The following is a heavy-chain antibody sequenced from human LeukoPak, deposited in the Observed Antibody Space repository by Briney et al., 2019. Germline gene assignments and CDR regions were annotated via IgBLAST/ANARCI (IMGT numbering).Heavy chain of an antibody. V-gene: IGHV4-59*13. CDR3: ASQLYRDGSPFDF. CDR2: ISYTGST. D-gene: IGHD2-2*02. Sequence: KPSETLSLTCSVSGGSTNNYHWSWIRQPPGEGLEWIAYISYTGSTNYNPSLKSRLTMSLDTSNNRFSLKLTSVTASDTAVYYCASQLYRDGSPFDFWGQGTLVTVSS. J-gene: IGHJ4*02. CDR1: GGSTNNYH.